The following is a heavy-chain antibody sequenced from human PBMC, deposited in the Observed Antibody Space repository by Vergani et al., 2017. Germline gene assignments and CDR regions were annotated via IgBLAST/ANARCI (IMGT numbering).Heavy chain of an antibody. CDR3: ARSRPYCTSGSCPAI. Sequence: QVRLEESGPGLVKPSETLSLTCSVSGYSIGSGFYWAWIRQSPGEGLQWLTSIHNRGKTYHNPSLKSRVSASLDTSKNRFSLNLTSVTATDTAVYYCARSRPYCTSGSCPAIWGQGTLVTVSS. J-gene: IGHJ4*03. D-gene: IGHD2-15*01. CDR2: IHNRGKT. CDR1: GYSIGSGFY. V-gene: IGHV4-38-2*01.